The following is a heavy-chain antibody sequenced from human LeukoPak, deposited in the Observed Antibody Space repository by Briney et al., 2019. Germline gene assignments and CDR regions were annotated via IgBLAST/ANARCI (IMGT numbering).Heavy chain of an antibody. D-gene: IGHD2/OR15-2a*01. CDR1: GFTFTSYN. Sequence: GGSLRLSCAASGFTFTSYNFHWVRQAPGKGLQWVGMISYDGNKKYKHSVKGRITISRENSKNTLYLQMTSLRLEDTAVYFCVRDFPNSKPRFDWWGQGTLVTVSS. J-gene: IGHJ4*02. V-gene: IGHV3-30*04. CDR2: ISYDGNKK. CDR3: VRDFPNSKPRFDW.